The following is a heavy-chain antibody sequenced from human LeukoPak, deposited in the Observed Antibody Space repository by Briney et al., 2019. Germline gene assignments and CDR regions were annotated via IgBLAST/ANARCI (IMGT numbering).Heavy chain of an antibody. Sequence: ASVKVSCKTSGGTFSSSAITWVRQPPGQGLDWMGRIIPVLNITRYTQKFQGRVTITADTSTSTVYMELSSLRSEETAVYYCARDQGLTAPPPYGLDVWGQGTTVIVSS. CDR3: ARDQGLTAPPPYGLDV. D-gene: IGHD5-18*01. CDR1: GGTFSSSA. V-gene: IGHV1-69*04. CDR2: IIPVLNIT. J-gene: IGHJ6*02.